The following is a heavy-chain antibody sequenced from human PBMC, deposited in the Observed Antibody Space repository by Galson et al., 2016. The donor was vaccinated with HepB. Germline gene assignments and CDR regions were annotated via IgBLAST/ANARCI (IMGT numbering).Heavy chain of an antibody. CDR3: AREIVVIPAAMSYGMDV. V-gene: IGHV1-69*13. CDR1: GGTFRTFA. J-gene: IGHJ6*02. D-gene: IGHD2-2*01. Sequence: SVKVSCKASGGTFRTFAINWVRQAPGQGLGWMGGVIPIFGAPKYAQNFQGRVTISADESTSTAYMELNTLRSEDTAIYYCAREIVVIPAAMSYGMDVWGPGTTVTVAS. CDR2: VIPIFGAP.